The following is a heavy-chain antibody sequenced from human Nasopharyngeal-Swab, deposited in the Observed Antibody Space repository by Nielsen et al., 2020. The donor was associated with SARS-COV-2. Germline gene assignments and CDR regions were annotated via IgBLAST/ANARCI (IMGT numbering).Heavy chain of an antibody. J-gene: IGHJ6*02. V-gene: IGHV3-7*01. Sequence: GESLKISCAASGFTFSSYWMSWVRQAPGKGLEWVANIKQDGSEKYYVDSVKGRFTISRDNAKNSLYLQMNSLRAEDTAVYYCARDESYYYYYSMDVWGQGTTVTVSS. CDR3: ARDESYYYYYSMDV. CDR2: IKQDGSEK. CDR1: GFTFSSYW.